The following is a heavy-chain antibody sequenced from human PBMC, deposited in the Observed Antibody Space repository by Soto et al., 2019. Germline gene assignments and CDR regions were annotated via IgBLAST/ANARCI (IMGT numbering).Heavy chain of an antibody. CDR3: AKDGDSITRNKPLDY. J-gene: IGHJ4*02. CDR1: GFTVCSYA. V-gene: IGHV3-23*01. Sequence: PVGSLRIGCAASGFTVCSYAMCWVRQAPGKGLEWVSSISVSGDRTFYADSVKGRFTISRDNFRNTLHLQMNSLRAEDTAVYYCAKDGDSITRNKPLDYWGQGTLVTVSS. CDR2: ISVSGDRT. D-gene: IGHD2-2*01.